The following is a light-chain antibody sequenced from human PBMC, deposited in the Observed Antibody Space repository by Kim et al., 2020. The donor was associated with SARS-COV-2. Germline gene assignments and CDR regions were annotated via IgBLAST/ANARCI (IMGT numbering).Light chain of an antibody. Sequence: DIQMTQSPSTLSASVGDRVTITCRASQTNNKWLAWYQQKPGKAPNFLMFEASVLESGVPSRFSGSGSGTEFTLTISSLQPDEFAPYYHQQYFHSPLTFGGGTRVDIK. CDR3: QQYFHSPLT. CDR2: EAS. CDR1: QTNNKW. V-gene: IGKV1-5*03. J-gene: IGKJ4*01.